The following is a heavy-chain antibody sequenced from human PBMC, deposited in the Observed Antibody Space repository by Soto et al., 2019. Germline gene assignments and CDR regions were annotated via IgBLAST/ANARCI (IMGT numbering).Heavy chain of an antibody. J-gene: IGHJ3*02. V-gene: IGHV4-30-2*01. Sequence: PSETLSLTCSVSGGSISSGVYSWGWIRQPPGKGLEWIGYIYHSGSTYYNPSLKSRVTISVDRSKNQFSLKLSSVTAADTAVDYLASVFGWGSKGASVRWGQGTMVTV. CDR2: IYHSGST. D-gene: IGHD3-10*01. CDR3: ASVFGWGSKGASVR. CDR1: GGSISSGVYS.